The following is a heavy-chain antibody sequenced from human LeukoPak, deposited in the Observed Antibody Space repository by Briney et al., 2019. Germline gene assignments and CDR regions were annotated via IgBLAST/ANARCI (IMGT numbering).Heavy chain of an antibody. Sequence: SETLSLTCTVSGGSISSYYWSWIRQPPGKGLEWIGYIYYSGSTNYNPSLKSRVTISVDTSKNQFSLELSSVTAADTAVYYCARDYDMTTDAFDIWGQGTMVTVSS. D-gene: IGHD3-22*01. CDR1: GGSISSYY. CDR3: ARDYDMTTDAFDI. J-gene: IGHJ3*02. V-gene: IGHV4-59*01. CDR2: IYYSGST.